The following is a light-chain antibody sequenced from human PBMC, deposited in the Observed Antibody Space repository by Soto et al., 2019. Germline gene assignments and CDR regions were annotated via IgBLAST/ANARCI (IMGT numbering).Light chain of an antibody. V-gene: IGKV1-5*01. CDR3: QQYNSYSPKT. J-gene: IGKJ1*01. CDR1: QSISSW. CDR2: DAS. Sequence: DIQMTQSPSTRSASVGDRVTITCRASQSISSWLAWYQQKPGKAPKLLIYDASSLESGVPSRFSGSGSGTEFTLTISSLQPVDFATYYCQQYNSYSPKTFGQGTKVEIK.